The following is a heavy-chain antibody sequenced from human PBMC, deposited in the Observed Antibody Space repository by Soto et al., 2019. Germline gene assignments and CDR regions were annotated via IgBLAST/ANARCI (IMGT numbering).Heavy chain of an antibody. J-gene: IGHJ4*02. V-gene: IGHV3-74*01. CDR1: GFSFSSYC. CDR3: ASDQFVLDSNHIGGIDY. Sequence: EMQLVESGGGLVQPGGSLRLACAASGFSFSSYCMYWVRQAPGKGLVWVSRINSDGSSTNYADSVKGRFTISRDNAKKTLYLQMNSLRAEDTAVYYCASDQFVLDSNHIGGIDYWGQGALVIVS. CDR2: INSDGSST. D-gene: IGHD3-3*01.